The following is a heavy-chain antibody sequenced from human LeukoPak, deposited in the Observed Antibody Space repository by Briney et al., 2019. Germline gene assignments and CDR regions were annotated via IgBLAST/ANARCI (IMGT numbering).Heavy chain of an antibody. CDR3: TREASSNYYYYMDV. D-gene: IGHD3-10*01. V-gene: IGHV3-73*01. CDR1: GFTFSAAA. CDR2: IRRKAHSYAT. J-gene: IGHJ6*03. Sequence: PGRSLRLSCAASGFTFSAAAMHWVHQASGKGLEWVGRIRRKAHSYATAYGASVKGRFTISRDDSKNTAYLQMNSLKTEDTAVYYCTREASSNYYYYMDVWSKGTTVTVSS.